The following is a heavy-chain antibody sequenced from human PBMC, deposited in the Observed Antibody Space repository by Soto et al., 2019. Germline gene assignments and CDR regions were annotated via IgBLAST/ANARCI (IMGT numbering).Heavy chain of an antibody. CDR3: TEDQY. CDR1: RIICSDCW. V-gene: IGHV3-7*03. Sequence: PGGSLRLSCAFSRIICSDCWMGCVRQAPGKWLEWVANIKQDGSEKNYLDSVKGRFTISRDIAKNSLYLQMNSLRVEDTAVYYCTEDQYWGQRTLVNVS. J-gene: IGHJ4*02. CDR2: IKQDGSEK.